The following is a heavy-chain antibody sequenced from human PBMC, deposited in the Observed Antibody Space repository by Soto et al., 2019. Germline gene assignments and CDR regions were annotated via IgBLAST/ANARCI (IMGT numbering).Heavy chain of an antibody. Sequence: PSETLSLTCAVYGGSFSGYYWSWIRQPPGKGLEWIGEINHSGSTNYNPSLKSRVTISVDTSKNQFSLKLSSVTAADTAVYYSARGVPSQSTRIVATIGGFDYWGQGTLVTVSS. J-gene: IGHJ4*02. D-gene: IGHD5-12*01. CDR3: ARGVPSQSTRIVATIGGFDY. V-gene: IGHV4-34*01. CDR2: INHSGST. CDR1: GGSFSGYY.